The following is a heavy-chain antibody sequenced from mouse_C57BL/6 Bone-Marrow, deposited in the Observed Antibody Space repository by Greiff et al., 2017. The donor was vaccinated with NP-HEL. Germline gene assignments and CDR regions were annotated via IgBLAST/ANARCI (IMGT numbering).Heavy chain of an antibody. Sequence: EVQLQQSVAELVRPGASVKLSCTASGFNIKNTYMHWVKQRPEQGLEWIGRIDPANGNTKYAPKFQGKATITADTSSNTAYLQLSSLTSEDPANYYGARIYDYDAAPYFDYGGQGTTLTGSS. CDR1: GFNIKNTY. V-gene: IGHV14-3*01. CDR3: ARIYDYDAAPYFDY. J-gene: IGHJ2*01. D-gene: IGHD2-4*01. CDR2: IDPANGNT.